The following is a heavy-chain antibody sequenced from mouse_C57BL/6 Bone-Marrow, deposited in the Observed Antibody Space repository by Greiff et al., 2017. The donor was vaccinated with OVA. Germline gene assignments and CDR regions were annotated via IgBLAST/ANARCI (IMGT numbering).Heavy chain of an antibody. CDR1: GYTFTSYW. D-gene: IGHD2-3*01. Sequence: QVQLKQPGAELVKPGASVKLSCKASGYTFTSYWMHWVKQRPGQGLEWIGMIHPNSGSTKYNEKFKSKATLTVDNTSNTACMQLSSLTSEDSSVYNCARTDDGYWGCFDYWGQGTALTVSS. J-gene: IGHJ2*01. CDR3: ARTDDGYWGCFDY. CDR2: IHPNSGST. V-gene: IGHV1-64*01.